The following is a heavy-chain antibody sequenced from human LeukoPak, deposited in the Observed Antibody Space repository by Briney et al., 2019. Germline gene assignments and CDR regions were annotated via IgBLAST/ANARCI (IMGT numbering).Heavy chain of an antibody. CDR3: ARAFPRGVIDY. J-gene: IGHJ4*02. Sequence: ASVKVSCKASGYTFNTYGITWVRQAPGQGLEWMGWINPNSGGTNYAQKFQGRVTMTRDTSISTAYMELSRLRSDDTAVYYCARAFPRGVIDYWGQGTLVTVSS. V-gene: IGHV1-2*02. D-gene: IGHD3-16*01. CDR1: GYTFNTYG. CDR2: INPNSGGT.